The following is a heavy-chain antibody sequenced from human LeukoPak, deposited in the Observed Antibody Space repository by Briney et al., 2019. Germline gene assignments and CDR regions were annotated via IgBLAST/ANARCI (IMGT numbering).Heavy chain of an antibody. D-gene: IGHD1-26*01. V-gene: IGHV4/OR15-8*02. Sequence: SETLSLTCGVSGGSISGTNWWSWVRQPPGQGREGSGEISLAGQTNYNPSLNGRVTMSLDKSSNQLSLHLTSATAADTATYYCSRESGPFCPFGYWGQGTLVIVS. CDR2: ISLAGQT. CDR1: GGSISGTNW. J-gene: IGHJ4*02. CDR3: SRESGPFCPFGY.